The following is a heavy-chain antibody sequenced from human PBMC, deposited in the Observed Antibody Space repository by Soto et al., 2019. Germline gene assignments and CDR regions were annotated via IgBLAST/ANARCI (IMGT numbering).Heavy chain of an antibody. V-gene: IGHV1-69*01. J-gene: IGHJ6*02. CDR1: GGTFSSYA. D-gene: IGHD2-15*01. Sequence: QVQLVQSGAEVKKPGSSVKVSCKASGGTFSSYAISWVRQAPGQGLEWMGGIIPIFGTANYAQKFQGRVTITADESTSTAYMELSSLRSEDTAVYYCVRDHCSGGSCYSGHYYYGMDVWGQGTTVTVSS. CDR2: IIPIFGTA. CDR3: VRDHCSGGSCYSGHYYYGMDV.